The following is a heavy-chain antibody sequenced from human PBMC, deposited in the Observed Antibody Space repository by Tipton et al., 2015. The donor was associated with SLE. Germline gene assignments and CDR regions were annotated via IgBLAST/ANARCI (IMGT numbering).Heavy chain of an antibody. CDR1: GFTFDDYA. D-gene: IGHD4-17*01. CDR3: AKDFGDYENYYYGMDV. Sequence: RSLRLSCAASGFTFDDYAMHWVRQAPGKGLEWVSGISWNSGSIGYADSVKGRFTISRDNAKNSLYLQMNSLRAEDTALYYCAKDFGDYENYYYGMDVWGQGTTVTVSS. V-gene: IGHV3-9*01. CDR2: ISWNSGSI. J-gene: IGHJ6*02.